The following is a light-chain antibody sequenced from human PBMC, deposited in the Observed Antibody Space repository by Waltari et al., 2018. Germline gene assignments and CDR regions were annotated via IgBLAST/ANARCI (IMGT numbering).Light chain of an antibody. V-gene: IGKV1-27*01. CDR1: RGISNY. Sequence: DIQMTQSPSSLSASVGDRVTITCRASRGISNYLAWYQQKPGKVPKLLIYAASTLQSGVPSRFSGSGSGTDFTLTIYSLQPEDVATYYCQKYDSAPTTFGGGTKVEIK. CDR2: AAS. CDR3: QKYDSAPTT. J-gene: IGKJ4*01.